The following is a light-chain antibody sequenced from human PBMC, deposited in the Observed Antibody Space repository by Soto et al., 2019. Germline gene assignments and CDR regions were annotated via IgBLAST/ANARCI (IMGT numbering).Light chain of an antibody. CDR1: QSVARN. V-gene: IGKV3-15*01. J-gene: IGKJ4*01. CDR3: QQYNNWPRLT. Sequence: EIVMTQSPATLSVSPGERANLSCRASQSVARNLAWYQQKPGQGPRLLISGASTRATGIPARFSGSGSGTEFTLTIRSLQSEDFAVYYCQQYNNWPRLTFGGGTKVEIK. CDR2: GAS.